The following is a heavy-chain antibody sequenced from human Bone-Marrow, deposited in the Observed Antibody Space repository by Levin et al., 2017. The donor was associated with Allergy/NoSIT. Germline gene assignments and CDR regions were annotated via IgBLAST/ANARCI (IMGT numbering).Heavy chain of an antibody. CDR2: INPNSGDA. CDR3: AICDGGTVRSRDY. V-gene: IGHV1-2*02. J-gene: IGHJ4*02. CDR1: GYTFSDYY. Sequence: VASVKVSCKTSGYTFSDYYIHWVRQGPGQGLEWIGWINPNSGDAKYAQRFQGRVTMTRDTSINTVYMEVSRLRSDDTAIYFCAICDGGTVRSRDYWGQGSLVTVSS. D-gene: IGHD3-10*01.